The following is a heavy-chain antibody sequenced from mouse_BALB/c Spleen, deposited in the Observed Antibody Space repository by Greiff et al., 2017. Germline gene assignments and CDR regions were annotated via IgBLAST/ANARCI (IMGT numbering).Heavy chain of an antibody. J-gene: IGHJ2*01. CDR2: INPSTGYT. V-gene: IGHV1-7*01. CDR1: GYTFTSYW. Sequence: QVQLQQSGAELAKPGASVKMSCKASGYTFTSYWMHWVKQRPGPGLEWIGYINPSTGYTEYNQKFKDKATLTADKSSSTAYMQLSSLTSEDSAVYYCASHGNYFDYWGQGTTLTVSS. CDR3: ASHGNYFDY. D-gene: IGHD2-1*01.